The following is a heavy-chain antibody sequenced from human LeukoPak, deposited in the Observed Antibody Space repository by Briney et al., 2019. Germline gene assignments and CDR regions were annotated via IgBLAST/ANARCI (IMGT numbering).Heavy chain of an antibody. J-gene: IGHJ4*02. CDR2: IYYSGST. D-gene: IGHD3-22*01. Sequence: SETLSLTCTVSGGSISSYYWSWIRQPPGKGLEWIGYIYYSGSTYYNPSLKSRVTISVDTSKNQFSLKLSSVTAADTAVYYCARTAFRYYYDSSGYYLDQYYFDYWGQGTLVTVSS. CDR1: GGSISSYY. CDR3: ARTAFRYYYDSSGYYLDQYYFDY. V-gene: IGHV4-59*04.